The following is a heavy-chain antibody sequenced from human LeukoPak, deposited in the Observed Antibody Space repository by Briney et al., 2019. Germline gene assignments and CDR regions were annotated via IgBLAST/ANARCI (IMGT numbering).Heavy chain of an antibody. CDR2: MNPNSGNT. D-gene: IGHD3-22*01. J-gene: IGHJ4*02. V-gene: IGHV1-8*01. Sequence: GASVKVSCKASGYTFTSYDINWVRQATGQGLEWMGWMNPNSGNTGYAQKFQGRVTMTRNTSISTAYMELSSLRSEDTAVYYCARGGSWVITSYYDYWGQGTLVTVSS. CDR1: GYTFTSYD. CDR3: ARGGSWVITSYYDY.